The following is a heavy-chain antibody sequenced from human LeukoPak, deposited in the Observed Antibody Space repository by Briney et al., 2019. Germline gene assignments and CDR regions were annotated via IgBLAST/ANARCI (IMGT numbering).Heavy chain of an antibody. CDR1: GYTFTGSY. J-gene: IGHJ4*02. CDR2: INTHSGGT. Sequence: GASVKVSCKASGYTFTGSYMHWVRQAPGQGLEWMGWINTHSGGTNNAQKFQGWVTMTRDTSISTAYMELSRLRSVDTAVYYCARSLYVLRYFDWLLLGYWGQGTLVTVSS. D-gene: IGHD3-9*01. CDR3: ARSLYVLRYFDWLLLGY. V-gene: IGHV1-2*04.